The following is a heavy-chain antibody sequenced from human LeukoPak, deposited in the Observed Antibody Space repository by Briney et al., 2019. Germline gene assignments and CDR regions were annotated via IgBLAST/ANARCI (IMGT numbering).Heavy chain of an antibody. CDR1: GYTFTVYY. CDR3: ASYGEDIPYYFGY. Sequence: GASVKVSCKASGYTFTVYYMHWVRQAPGQGLEWMGWINPNSGGTNYAQKFQGRVTMTRDTSISTAYMELSRLRSDDTAVYYCASYGEDIPYYFGYWGQGTLVTVSS. D-gene: IGHD4-17*01. J-gene: IGHJ4*02. V-gene: IGHV1-2*02. CDR2: INPNSGGT.